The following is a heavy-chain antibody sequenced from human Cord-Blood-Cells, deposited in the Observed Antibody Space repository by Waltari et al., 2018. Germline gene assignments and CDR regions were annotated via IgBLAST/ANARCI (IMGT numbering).Heavy chain of an antibody. CDR2: IIPIFGTA. J-gene: IGHJ6*02. CDR3: ARGYLAGIAAAGASYYYYYGMDV. V-gene: IGHV1-69*01. D-gene: IGHD6-13*01. Sequence: KKPGSSVKVSCKASGGTFSSYAISWVRQAPGQGLEWMGGIIPIFGTANYAQKFQGRVTITADESTSTAYMELSSLRSEDTAVYYCARGYLAGIAAAGASYYYYYGMDVWGQGTTVTVSS. CDR1: GGTFSSYA.